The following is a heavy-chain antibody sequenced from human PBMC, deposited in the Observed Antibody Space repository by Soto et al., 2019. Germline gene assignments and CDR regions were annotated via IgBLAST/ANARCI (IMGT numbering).Heavy chain of an antibody. Sequence: QVQLVQSGAEVKKPGSSVNVSCKASGGTFSSSAINWVRQAPGQGLEWMGGIIGMFGTANYAQRFQGRVTITADEFTSTAYMELRSLSSDDAAVYYCARARTYYDSLPKDWGPGTLVTVSS. CDR1: GGTFSSSA. J-gene: IGHJ4*02. CDR3: ARARTYYDSLPKD. V-gene: IGHV1-69*01. CDR2: IIGMFGTA. D-gene: IGHD3-22*01.